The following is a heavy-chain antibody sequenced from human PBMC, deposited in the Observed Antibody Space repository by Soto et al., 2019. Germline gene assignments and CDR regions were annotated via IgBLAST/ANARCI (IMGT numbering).Heavy chain of an antibody. CDR3: ATDDTVATFDY. CDR1: GYTFTSYY. J-gene: IGHJ4*02. V-gene: IGHV1-46*01. Sequence: ASVKGSCKASGYTFTSYYIHWVRQAPGQGLEWMGIINPSGGSTSYAQKFQGRVTMSRDTSTSTVYMELSSLRSEDTAVYYCATDDTVATFDYWGQGTLVTVSS. CDR2: INPSGGST. D-gene: IGHD4-4*01.